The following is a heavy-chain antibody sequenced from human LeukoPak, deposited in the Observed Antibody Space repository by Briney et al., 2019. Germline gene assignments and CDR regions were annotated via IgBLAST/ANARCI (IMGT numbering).Heavy chain of an antibody. D-gene: IGHD3-22*01. Sequence: PSETLSLTCTASGGSISSGDYYWSWIRQPPGKGLEWIGYIYYSGSTYYNPSLKSRVTISVDTSKNQFSLKLSSVTAADTAVYYCARDHYDSSGYYDESHAFDIWGQGTMVTVSS. V-gene: IGHV4-30-4*01. CDR3: ARDHYDSSGYYDESHAFDI. J-gene: IGHJ3*02. CDR2: IYYSGST. CDR1: GGSISSGDYY.